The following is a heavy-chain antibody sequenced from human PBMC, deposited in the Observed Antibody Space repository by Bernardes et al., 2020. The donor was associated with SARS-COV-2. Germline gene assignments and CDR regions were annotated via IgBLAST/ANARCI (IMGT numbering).Heavy chain of an antibody. CDR1: GFIFSSYE. V-gene: IGHV3-48*03. CDR3: ARGGEKATFTVTKPY. D-gene: IGHD4-17*01. CDR2: ISSSGSTI. Sequence: VGSLRLSCAASGFIFSSYEMNWVRQAPGKGLEWVSYISSSGSTIYYADSVKGRFTISRDNAKKSLYLQMNSLRAEDTAVYYCARGGEKATFTVTKPYWGQGTLVTVSS. J-gene: IGHJ4*02.